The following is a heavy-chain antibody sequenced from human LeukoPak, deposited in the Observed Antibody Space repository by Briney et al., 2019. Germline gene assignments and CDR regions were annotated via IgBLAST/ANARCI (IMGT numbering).Heavy chain of an antibody. D-gene: IGHD1-14*01. CDR3: ASSEILYNP. V-gene: IGHV3-21*01. CDR1: GFTFSSYS. CDR2: ISSSSSYI. J-gene: IGHJ5*02. Sequence: GGSLRLSCAASGFTFSSYSMYWVRQAPGKGLEWVSSISSSSSYIYYADSMKGRFTISRDNTKDSLYLQMNSLRAEDTAVYYCASSEILYNPWGQGTLVTVSS.